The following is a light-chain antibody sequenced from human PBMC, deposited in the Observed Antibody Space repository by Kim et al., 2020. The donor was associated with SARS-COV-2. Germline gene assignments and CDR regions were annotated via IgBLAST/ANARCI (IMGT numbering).Light chain of an antibody. CDR1: QSIGNW. Sequence: ASVGDRVTITCRASQSIGNWLAWYQQKPGKGPQLLIYKASTLDSGVPSRFSGAGSGTEFTLTINSLHADDVASYYCQQFDHYPLIFGGGTKVDIK. CDR2: KAS. CDR3: QQFDHYPLI. J-gene: IGKJ4*01. V-gene: IGKV1-5*03.